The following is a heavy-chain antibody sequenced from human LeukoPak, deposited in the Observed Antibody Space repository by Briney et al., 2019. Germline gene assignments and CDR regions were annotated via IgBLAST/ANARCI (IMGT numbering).Heavy chain of an antibody. CDR3: ASKFGYCSGCSCYSDTTDYFQH. CDR2: INPNRGGT. J-gene: IGHJ1*01. D-gene: IGHD2-15*01. V-gene: IGHV1-2*02. CDR1: VYTFTGYY. Sequence: AAVKVSRKASVYTFTGYYMHWVRPAPGQGLEWMGWINPNRGGTNYAQNFRGRVTITRDTSISTAYMELSRLRADNTAVYYCASKFGYCSGCSCYSDTTDYFQHWGEGTLVTVPS.